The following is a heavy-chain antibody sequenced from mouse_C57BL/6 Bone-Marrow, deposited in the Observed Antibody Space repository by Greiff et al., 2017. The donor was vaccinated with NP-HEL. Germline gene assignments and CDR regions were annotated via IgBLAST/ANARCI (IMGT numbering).Heavy chain of an antibody. CDR1: GYSFTGYF. D-gene: IGHD3-1*01. CDR3: ARRRGGYDGRDYFDY. CDR2: INPYNGDT. J-gene: IGHJ2*01. Sequence: VQLQQSGPELVKPGDSVKISCKASGYSFTGYFMNWVMQSHGKSLEWIGRINPYNGDTFYNQKFKGKATLTVDKSSSTAHMELRSLTSEDSSVYYCARRRGGYDGRDYFDYWGQGTTLTVSS. V-gene: IGHV1-20*01.